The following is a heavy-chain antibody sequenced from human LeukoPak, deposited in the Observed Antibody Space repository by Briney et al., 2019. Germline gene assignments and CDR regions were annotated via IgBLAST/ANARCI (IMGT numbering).Heavy chain of an antibody. CDR2: IFYSGST. CDR3: ARDESVRARSSSWYGPFDP. V-gene: IGHV4-39*07. CDR1: GGSISTSNYY. D-gene: IGHD6-13*01. Sequence: SETLSLTCTVSGGSISTSNYYWGWIRQPPGKGLEWIGNIFYSGSTYYSPSLKSRITISVDTSKNQFSLKLSSVTAADTAVYYCARDESVRARSSSWYGPFDPWGQGTLVTVSS. J-gene: IGHJ5*02.